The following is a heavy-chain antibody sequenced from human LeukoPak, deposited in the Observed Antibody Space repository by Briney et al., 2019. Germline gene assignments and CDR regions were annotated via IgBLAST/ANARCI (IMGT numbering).Heavy chain of an antibody. CDR3: ARGGDYYYDSSGYYSPVDY. Sequence: GRSLRLSCAASGFTFSSYAMHWVRQAPGKGLEWVAVISYDGSNKYYADSVKGRFTISGDNSKNTLYLQMNSLRAEDTAVYYCARGGDYYYDSSGYYSPVDYWGQGTLVTASS. J-gene: IGHJ4*02. D-gene: IGHD3-22*01. CDR2: ISYDGSNK. CDR1: GFTFSSYA. V-gene: IGHV3-30*04.